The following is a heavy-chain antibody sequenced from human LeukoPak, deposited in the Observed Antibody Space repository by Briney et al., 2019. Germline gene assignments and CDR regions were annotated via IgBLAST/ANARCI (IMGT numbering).Heavy chain of an antibody. V-gene: IGHV4-39*07. D-gene: IGHD6-13*01. Sequence: KPSETLSLTCTVSGGSITSSSYYWGWIRQPPGKGLEWIGSIFYSGSTYYNPSLKSRVTISVDTSKNQFSLKLNSLTAADTAVYYCARETSSSWYQYYFDYWGQGTLVTVFS. CDR1: GGSITSSSYY. J-gene: IGHJ4*02. CDR2: IFYSGST. CDR3: ARETSSSWYQYYFDY.